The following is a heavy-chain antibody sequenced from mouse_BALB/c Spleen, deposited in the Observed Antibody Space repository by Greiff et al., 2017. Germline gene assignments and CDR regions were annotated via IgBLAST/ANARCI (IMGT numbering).Heavy chain of an antibody. CDR1: GYTFTSYW. CDR3: YYGNYEFAY. CDR2: INPSNGRT. D-gene: IGHD2-1*01. Sequence: VQLQQPGAELVKPGASVKLSCKASGYTFTSYWMHWVKQRPGQGLEWIGEINPSNGRTNYNEKFKSKATLTVDKSSSTAYMQLSSLTSEDSAVYYCYYGNYEFAYWGQGTLVTVSA. V-gene: IGHV1S81*02. J-gene: IGHJ3*01.